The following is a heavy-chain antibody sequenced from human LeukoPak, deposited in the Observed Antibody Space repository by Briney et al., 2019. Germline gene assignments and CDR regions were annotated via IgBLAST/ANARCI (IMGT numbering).Heavy chain of an antibody. D-gene: IGHD6-19*01. Sequence: KPSESPSLTCTVSGGSISSSSYYSGWIRQPPGKGLEWIGSIYYSGSTYYNPSLKSRVTISVDTSKNQFSLKLSSVTAADTAVYYCASLQAVVGFIDYWGQGTLVTVSS. CDR3: ASLQAVVGFIDY. CDR1: GGSISSSSYY. CDR2: IYYSGST. J-gene: IGHJ4*02. V-gene: IGHV4-39*07.